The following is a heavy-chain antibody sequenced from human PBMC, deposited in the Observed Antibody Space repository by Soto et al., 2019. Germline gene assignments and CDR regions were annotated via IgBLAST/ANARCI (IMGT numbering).Heavy chain of an antibody. V-gene: IGHV4-38-2*02. CDR3: TREGSSWRKPYYFDY. CDR2: IYHSGST. Sequence: SETLSLTCAVSGYSISSGYYWGWIRQPPGKGLEWIGSIYHSGSTYYNPSLKSRVTISVDTSKNQFSLKLSSVTAADTAVYYCTREGSSWRKPYYFDYWGQGTLVTVSS. CDR1: GYSISSGYY. D-gene: IGHD6-13*01. J-gene: IGHJ4*02.